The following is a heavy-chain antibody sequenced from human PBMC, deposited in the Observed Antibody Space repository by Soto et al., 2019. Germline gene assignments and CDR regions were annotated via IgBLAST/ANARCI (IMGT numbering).Heavy chain of an antibody. J-gene: IGHJ6*02. CDR2: INAGNGNT. V-gene: IGHV1-3*05. CDR3: ARVGSYFYGMDV. CDR1: GYTFSSFA. Sequence: QVQLVQSGAEEKEPGASVKLSCKASGYTFSSFAIHWVRQAPGQRLECMGWINAGNGNTKYSQKFQGRVTITRDTSASSVYMELSSLRSEDTAVYYCARVGSYFYGMDVWGQGTTVTVSS.